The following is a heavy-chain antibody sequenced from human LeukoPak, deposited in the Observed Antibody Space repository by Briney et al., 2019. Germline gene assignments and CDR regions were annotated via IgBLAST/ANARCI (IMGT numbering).Heavy chain of an antibody. D-gene: IGHD6-13*01. J-gene: IGHJ4*02. CDR2: ITSDGGGT. Sequence: GGSLRLSCAASGFTFSTYSIHWVRQAPGKGLEYISAITSDGGGTFYANSVKGRFTISRDNSKNTLYLQMGSLTTEDMAVYYCARETATGVSSSWYYDYWGQGTLVTVSS. CDR1: GFTFSTYS. V-gene: IGHV3-64*01. CDR3: ARETATGVSSSWYYDY.